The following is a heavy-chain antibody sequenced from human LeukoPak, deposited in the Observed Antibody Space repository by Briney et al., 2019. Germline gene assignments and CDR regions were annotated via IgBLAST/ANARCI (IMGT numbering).Heavy chain of an antibody. CDR3: ARGSTNYDYVWGSYRVRYYFDY. D-gene: IGHD3-16*02. CDR2: ISHSGST. CDR1: GGSFSGYY. J-gene: IGHJ4*02. Sequence: PSETLSLTCAVYGGSFSGYYWSWIRQPPGKGLEWIGEISHSGSTNYNPSLKSRVTISVDTSKNQFSLKLSSVAAADTAVYYCARGSTNYDYVWGSYRVRYYFDYWGQGTLVTVSS. V-gene: IGHV4-34*01.